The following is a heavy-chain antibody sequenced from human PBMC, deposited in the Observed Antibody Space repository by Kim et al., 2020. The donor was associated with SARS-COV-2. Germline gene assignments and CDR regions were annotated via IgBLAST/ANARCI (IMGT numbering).Heavy chain of an antibody. D-gene: IGHD3-10*01. CDR1: GYTFTNYY. Sequence: ASVKVSCKASGYTFTNYYMHWVRQAPGQGLEWMGLINPSGDITTYAQKFQDRVTMTRDTPTSTVYMELSSLRSEDTAMFYCARGVSGSPRASDIWGQGTMVTVSS. V-gene: IGHV1-46*01. CDR3: ARGVSGSPRASDI. J-gene: IGHJ3*02. CDR2: INPSGDIT.